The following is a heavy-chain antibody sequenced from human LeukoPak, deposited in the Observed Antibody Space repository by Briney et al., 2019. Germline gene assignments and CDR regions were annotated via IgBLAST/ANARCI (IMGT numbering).Heavy chain of an antibody. Sequence: GGSLRLSCAASGFTFSDYSMNWVRQAPGKGMEWVSFISSSSSTIYYADSVKGRFTISRDNAQNSVYLQMNSLRAEDTAVYYCARETRRGTNFDYWGQGTQVTVSS. V-gene: IGHV3-48*01. J-gene: IGHJ4*02. CDR2: ISSSSSTI. CDR1: GFTFSDYS. CDR3: ARETRRGTNFDY.